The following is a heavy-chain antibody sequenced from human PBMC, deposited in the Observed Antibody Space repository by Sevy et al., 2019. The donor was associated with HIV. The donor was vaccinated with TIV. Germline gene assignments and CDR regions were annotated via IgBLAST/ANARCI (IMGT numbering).Heavy chain of an antibody. J-gene: IGHJ4*02. CDR1: GFTFSDHY. Sequence: GGSLRLSCVASGFTFSDHYMEWVRQAPGMGLEWVGRSRNKANRYTTEYAASVKGRFTISRDVSKNSMYLQMNSLKSDDNAVYYCTRTYCSGGSCNGLFDYWGQGSRVTVSS. CDR2: SRNKANRYTT. CDR3: TRTYCSGGSCNGLFDY. D-gene: IGHD2-15*01. V-gene: IGHV3-72*01.